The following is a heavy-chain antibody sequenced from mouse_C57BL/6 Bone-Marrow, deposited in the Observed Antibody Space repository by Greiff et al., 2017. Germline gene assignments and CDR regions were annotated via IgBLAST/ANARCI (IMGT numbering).Heavy chain of an antibody. Sequence: QVQLQQSGAELAEPGASVKLSCKASGYTFTSYWMHWVKQRPGQGLEWIGYINPSSGYTKYNQKFKDKATLTADKSSSTAYMQLSSLTYEDSAVYYCARDYYGSSYAMDYWGQGTSVTGSS. V-gene: IGHV1-7*01. CDR3: ARDYYGSSYAMDY. CDR1: GYTFTSYW. CDR2: INPSSGYT. D-gene: IGHD1-1*01. J-gene: IGHJ4*01.